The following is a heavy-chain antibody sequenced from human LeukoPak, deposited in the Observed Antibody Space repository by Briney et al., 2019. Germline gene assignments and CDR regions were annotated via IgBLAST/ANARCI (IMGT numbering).Heavy chain of an antibody. J-gene: IGHJ4*02. V-gene: IGHV4-39*07. CDR3: ARLYGGNSEYYFDY. CDR1: GGSISSSSYY. Sequence: NPSETLSLTCTVSGGSISSSSYYWGWIRQPPGKGLEWIGSIYYSGSTYYNPSLKSRVTISVDTSKNQFFLKLSSVTAADTAVYYCARLYGGNSEYYFDYWGQGTLVTVSS. D-gene: IGHD4-23*01. CDR2: IYYSGST.